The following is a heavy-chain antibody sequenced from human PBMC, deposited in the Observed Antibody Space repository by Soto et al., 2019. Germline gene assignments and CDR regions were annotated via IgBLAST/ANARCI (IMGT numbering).Heavy chain of an antibody. CDR2: ISAYNGNT. J-gene: IGHJ5*02. CDR3: ARGGVGATTVRWFDP. Sequence: ASVKVSCKTSGYTFTSYGISWVRQAPGQGLEWMGWISAYNGNTNYAQKLQGRVTMTTDTSTSTAYMELRSLRSDDTAVYYCARGGVGATTVRWFDPWGQGTLVTVSS. V-gene: IGHV1-18*01. CDR1: GYTFTSYG. D-gene: IGHD1-26*01.